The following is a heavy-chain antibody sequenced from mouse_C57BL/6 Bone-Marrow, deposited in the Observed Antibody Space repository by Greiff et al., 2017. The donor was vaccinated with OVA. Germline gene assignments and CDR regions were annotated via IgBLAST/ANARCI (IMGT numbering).Heavy chain of an antibody. D-gene: IGHD3-2*02. CDR1: GYTFTSYW. CDR2: IHPNSGST. V-gene: IGHV1-64*01. CDR3: ARGITAQATWLFAY. Sequence: QVQLQQPGAELVKPGASVKLSCKASGYTFTSYWMHWVKQRPGQGLEWIGMIHPNSGSTKYNEKFKSKATLTVDTSSSTAYMQLSSLTSEDSAVYYCARGITAQATWLFAYWGQGTLVTVSA. J-gene: IGHJ3*01.